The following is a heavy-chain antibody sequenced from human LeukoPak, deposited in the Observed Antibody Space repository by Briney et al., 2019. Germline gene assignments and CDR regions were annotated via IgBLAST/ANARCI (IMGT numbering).Heavy chain of an antibody. Sequence: GGSLRLSCAASGFTFSSYSMNWVRQAPGKGLEWVSSISSSSSYIYYADSVKGRFTISRDNAKNSLYLQMNSPRAEDTAVYYCASAIRDAFDIWGQGTMVTVSS. J-gene: IGHJ3*02. CDR2: ISSSSSYI. CDR1: GFTFSSYS. CDR3: ASAIRDAFDI. V-gene: IGHV3-21*01.